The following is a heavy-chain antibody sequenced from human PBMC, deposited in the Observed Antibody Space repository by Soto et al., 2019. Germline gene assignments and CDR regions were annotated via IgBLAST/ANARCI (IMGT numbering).Heavy chain of an antibody. CDR1: GGSVSSGSYY. CDR2: IYYSGST. J-gene: IGHJ5*02. V-gene: IGHV4-61*01. Sequence: SETLSPTCTVSGGSVSSGSYYWSWILQPPGKGLEWIGYIYYSGSTNYNPSLKSRVTISVDTSKNQFSLKLSSVTAADTAVYYCARVRRFLEWLPKYNWFDPWGQGTLVTVSS. CDR3: ARVRRFLEWLPKYNWFDP. D-gene: IGHD3-3*01.